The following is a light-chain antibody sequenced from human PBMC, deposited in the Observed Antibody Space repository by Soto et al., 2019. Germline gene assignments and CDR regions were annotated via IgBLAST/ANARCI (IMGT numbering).Light chain of an antibody. Sequence: EVFVPQSPGTLSLSPCEIATLSWRASERIYSAYLGWYQQKPGQAPRLRIYGTSSRATGIPDRFSGSGSGTDFTLTISRLEPEDFAVYYCQQYGNSPITFGQGTRLEIK. V-gene: IGKV3-20*01. CDR3: QQYGNSPIT. CDR1: ERIYSAY. CDR2: GTS. J-gene: IGKJ5*01.